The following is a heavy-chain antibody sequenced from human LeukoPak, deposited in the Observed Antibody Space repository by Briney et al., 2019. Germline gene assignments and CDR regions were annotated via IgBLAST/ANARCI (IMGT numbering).Heavy chain of an antibody. CDR2: TSSSSSYI. Sequence: PGGSLRLSCAASGFTVSSNYMSWVRQAPGKGLEWVSYTSSSSSYIYYADSVRGRFTISRGNAKNSLYLQMNSLRAEDTAVYYCARAQLLRLENFLDYWGQGTLVTVSS. CDR1: GFTVSSNY. J-gene: IGHJ4*02. V-gene: IGHV3-21*01. CDR3: ARAQLLRLENFLDY. D-gene: IGHD4-23*01.